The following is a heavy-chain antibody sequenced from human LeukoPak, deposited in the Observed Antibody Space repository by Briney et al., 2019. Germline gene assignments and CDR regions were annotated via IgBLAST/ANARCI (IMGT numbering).Heavy chain of an antibody. CDR2: TYYRSKLYN. CDR3: ARGYCSSTSCYGYYYYYGMDV. CDR1: GDSVSSNSAA. Sequence: SQTLSLTCAISGDSVSSNSAAWNWIRQSPSRGLEWLGRTYYRSKLYNDYAVSVKSRITINPDTSKNQFSLQLNSVTPEDTAVYYCARGYCSSTSCYGYYYYYGMDVWGQGTTVTVSS. V-gene: IGHV6-1*01. J-gene: IGHJ6*02. D-gene: IGHD2-2*01.